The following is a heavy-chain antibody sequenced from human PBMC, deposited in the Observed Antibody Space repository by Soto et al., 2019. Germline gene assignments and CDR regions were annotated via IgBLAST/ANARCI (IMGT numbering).Heavy chain of an antibody. D-gene: IGHD2-8*01. Sequence: QVQLQESGPGLVKPSETLSLTCTVSGAFISNFYWSWIRQPAGKGLQSLGRISASGRSNYNPNLQSRVAMSLDTSKNQFSLRLTSLSASDTAGYFCARGMGRYFDLWGRGTLVTVFS. V-gene: IGHV4-4*07. J-gene: IGHJ2*01. CDR1: GAFISNFY. CDR2: ISASGRS. CDR3: ARGMGRYFDL.